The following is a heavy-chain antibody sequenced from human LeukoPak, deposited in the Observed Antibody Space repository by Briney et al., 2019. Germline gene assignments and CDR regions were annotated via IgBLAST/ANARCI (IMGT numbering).Heavy chain of an antibody. CDR2: IIPIFGTA. CDR1: GGTFSSYA. D-gene: IGHD3-22*01. J-gene: IGHJ4*02. V-gene: IGHV1-69*13. CDR3: ARDISYYDSSGYYLGRQNYFDY. Sequence: SVKVSCKASGGTFSSYAISWVRQAPGQGLEWMGGIIPIFGTANYAQKFQGRVTITADESTSTAYMELSSLRSEDTAVYYCARDISYYDSSGYYLGRQNYFDYWGQGTLVTVSS.